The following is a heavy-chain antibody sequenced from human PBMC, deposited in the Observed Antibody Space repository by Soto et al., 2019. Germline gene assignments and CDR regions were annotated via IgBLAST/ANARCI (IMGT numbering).Heavy chain of an antibody. CDR1: GFTFDEYG. CDR2: MNGNGGST. Sequence: EVQLVESGGGVVRPGGSLSRACAASGFTFDEYGMSWVRQAPGMGLEWVSGMNGNGGSTGYADSVTGRFTIFRDTAKNALYLHMNCLRDYDTALYSWAREGGVDYYDSSDTPWFAPWGQRTLVTVSS. CDR3: AREGGVDYYDSSDTPWFAP. J-gene: IGHJ5*02. V-gene: IGHV3-20*01. D-gene: IGHD3-22*01.